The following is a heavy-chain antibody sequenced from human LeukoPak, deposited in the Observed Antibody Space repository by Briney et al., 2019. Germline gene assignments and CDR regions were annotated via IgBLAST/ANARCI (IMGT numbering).Heavy chain of an antibody. J-gene: IGHJ4*02. Sequence: SETLSLTCTVAGGSISSSSYYWGWIRQPPGKGLEWIGSIYYSGSTYYNPSLKSRVTISVDTSKNQFSLKLSSVTAADTAVYYCARLTRNPGYSRGWPYFDYWGQGTLVTVSS. CDR3: ARLTRNPGYSRGWPYFDY. CDR2: IYYSGST. CDR1: GGSISSSSYY. V-gene: IGHV4-39*01. D-gene: IGHD6-19*01.